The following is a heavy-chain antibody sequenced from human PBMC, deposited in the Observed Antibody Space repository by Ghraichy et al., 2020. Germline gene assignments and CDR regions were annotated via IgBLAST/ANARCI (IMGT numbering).Heavy chain of an antibody. J-gene: IGHJ4*02. CDR3: ARSLIVVVTARPRYFDY. V-gene: IGHV4-34*01. CDR1: GGSFSGYY. D-gene: IGHD2-21*02. CDR2: INHSGGI. Sequence: SQTLSLTCAVYGGSFSGYYWSWIRQPPGKGLEWIGEINHSGGINYNPSLKSRVTISVDTSKNQFSLKLSSVTAADTAVYYCARSLIVVVTARPRYFDYWGQGTLVTVSS.